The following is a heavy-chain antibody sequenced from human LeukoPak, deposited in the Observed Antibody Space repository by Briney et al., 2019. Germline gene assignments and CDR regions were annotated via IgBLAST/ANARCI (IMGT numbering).Heavy chain of an antibody. CDR3: ARAPLSGAPYYYYYYMDV. J-gene: IGHJ6*03. CDR2: INHSGST. V-gene: IGHV4-34*01. CDR1: GGSFSGYY. D-gene: IGHD2/OR15-2a*01. Sequence: SETLSLTCAVYGGSFSGYYWSWIRQPPGNGLEWIGEINHSGSTNYNPSLKSRVTISVDTSKNQFSLRLSSVTAADTAVYYCARAPLSGAPYYYYYYMDVWGKGTTVTVSS.